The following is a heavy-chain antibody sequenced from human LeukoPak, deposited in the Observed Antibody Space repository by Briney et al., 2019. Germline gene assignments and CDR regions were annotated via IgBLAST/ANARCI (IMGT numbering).Heavy chain of an antibody. D-gene: IGHD1-26*01. Sequence: GGSLRLSCAASGFTVSSYGMHWVRQAPGKGLEWVAVISYDGSNKYYADSVKGRFTISRDNSKNTLYLQMNSLRAEDTAVYYCAKGLTLVIVGAYFDYWGQGTLVTVSS. J-gene: IGHJ4*02. CDR1: GFTVSSYG. CDR2: ISYDGSNK. V-gene: IGHV3-30*18. CDR3: AKGLTLVIVGAYFDY.